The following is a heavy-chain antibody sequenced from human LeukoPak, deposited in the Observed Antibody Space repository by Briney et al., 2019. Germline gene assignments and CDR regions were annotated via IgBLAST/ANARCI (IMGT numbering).Heavy chain of an antibody. J-gene: IGHJ5*02. Sequence: GGSLRLSCAASGLTFSSYAMSWVRQAPGRGLEWVSGISASGGSTFYAGSVKGRFTISRDNSKNTLYLQMNSLTAEDTALYYCARAILYCSGGSCYTFDPWGQGTLVTVSS. D-gene: IGHD2-15*01. CDR1: GLTFSSYA. CDR2: ISASGGST. V-gene: IGHV3-23*01. CDR3: ARAILYCSGGSCYTFDP.